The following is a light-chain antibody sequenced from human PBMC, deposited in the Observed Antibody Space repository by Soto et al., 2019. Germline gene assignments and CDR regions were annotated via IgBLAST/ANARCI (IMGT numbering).Light chain of an antibody. CDR2: RAS. V-gene: IGKV1-5*03. J-gene: IGKJ1*01. CDR1: RDIDIL. CDR3: QQYNNFSWT. Sequence: DIQMTQSPSTLSASVGDKVTITCRASRDIDILLAWYQQNPGKAPKFLISRASTLESGVPSRFSGSGSGTEFTLTISSLQPDDFATYYCQQYNNFSWTFGQGTKVEIK.